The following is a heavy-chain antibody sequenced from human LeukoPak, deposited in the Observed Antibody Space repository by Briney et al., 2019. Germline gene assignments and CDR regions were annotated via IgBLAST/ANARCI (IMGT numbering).Heavy chain of an antibody. CDR2: LYHSGTI. V-gene: IGHV4-39*07. Sequence: SETLSLTCTVSGDSLRTTTYYWSWIRQPPGKGLEWIGGLYHSGTIYYNPSLKSRVTISADKSKNHFSLKLTSVTAADTAVYYCARDRELAALDLWGQGTLVIVSS. J-gene: IGHJ5*02. D-gene: IGHD1-26*01. CDR1: GDSLRTTTYY. CDR3: ARDRELAALDL.